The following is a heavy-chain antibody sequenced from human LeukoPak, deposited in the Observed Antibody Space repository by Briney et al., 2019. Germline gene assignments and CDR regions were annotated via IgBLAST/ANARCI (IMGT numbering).Heavy chain of an antibody. Sequence: YPSETLSLTCTVSGGSISSSTYYWGWIRQPPGKGLEWIESIYYSGTTYYNPSLKSRVTISVDTSKNQFSLKLSSVTAADTAVYYCARLDTSGYLVYYWGQGTLVTVSS. V-gene: IGHV4-39*01. CDR3: ARLDTSGYLVYY. J-gene: IGHJ4*02. CDR2: IYYSGTT. CDR1: GGSISSSTYY. D-gene: IGHD3-22*01.